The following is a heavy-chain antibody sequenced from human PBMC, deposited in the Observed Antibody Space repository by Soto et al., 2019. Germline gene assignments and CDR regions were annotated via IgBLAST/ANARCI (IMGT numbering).Heavy chain of an antibody. CDR2: IKSKTDGGTT. D-gene: IGHD3-22*01. J-gene: IGHJ5*02. CDR1: GFTFSNAW. CDR3: TTSVGYDSSGYIIWPFWFDP. Sequence: GGSLRLSCAASGFTFSNAWMSWVRQAPGKGLEWVGRIKSKTDGGTTDYAAPVKGRFPISRDDSKNTLYLQMNSLKTEDTAVYYCTTSVGYDSSGYIIWPFWFDPWGQGTLVTVSS. V-gene: IGHV3-15*07.